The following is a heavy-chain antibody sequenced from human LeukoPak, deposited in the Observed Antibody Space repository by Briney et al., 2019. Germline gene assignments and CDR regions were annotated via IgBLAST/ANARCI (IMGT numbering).Heavy chain of an antibody. V-gene: IGHV3-23*01. J-gene: IGHJ4*02. D-gene: IGHD3-10*01. CDR1: GFIFRNYA. CDR2: ITGSGDTT. CDR3: AKDLKVRGVFEY. Sequence: GASLRLSCAASGFIFRNYAMSWVRQAPGKGLEWVSAITGSGDTTYYADSVKGRFTISRDNSKNTLYLQMNSLRAEDTAVYYCAKDLKVRGVFEYWGQGTLVTVSS.